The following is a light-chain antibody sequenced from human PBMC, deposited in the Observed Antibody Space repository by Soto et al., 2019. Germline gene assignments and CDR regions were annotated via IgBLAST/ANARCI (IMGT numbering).Light chain of an antibody. J-gene: IGKJ4*01. CDR2: KAS. CDR3: QQYNSYPLT. CDR1: QSISSW. Sequence: DIQMTQSPSTLSASVGDRVTITCRASQSISSWLAWYQQKPGKAPNLLIYKASSLESGVPSRFSGSGSGTEFTLTNSSLQPDDFGAYFCQQYNSYPLTFGGGTKVEIK. V-gene: IGKV1-5*03.